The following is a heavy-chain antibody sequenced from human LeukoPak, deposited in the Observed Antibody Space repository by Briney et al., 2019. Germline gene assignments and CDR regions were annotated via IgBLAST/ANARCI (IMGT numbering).Heavy chain of an antibody. CDR3: ASGIAAAGTGDY. V-gene: IGHV3-30*02. J-gene: IGHJ4*02. Sequence: VGSLRLSCAAFEFTFSSYGMHWVRQAPGKGLEWVAFIRYDGSNKYYADSVKGRFTISRDNSKNTLYLQMNSLRAEDTAVYYCASGIAAAGTGDYWGQGTLVTVSS. CDR2: IRYDGSNK. CDR1: EFTFSSYG. D-gene: IGHD6-13*01.